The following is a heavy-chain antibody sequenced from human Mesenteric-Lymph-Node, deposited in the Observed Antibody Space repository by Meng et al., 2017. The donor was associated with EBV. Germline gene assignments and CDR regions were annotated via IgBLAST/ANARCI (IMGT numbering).Heavy chain of an antibody. CDR3: AARPDIGYYHRGPLIDN. CDR2: MFYSART. Sequence: QLQLQESGPGLLPPSEXLSLTCTVSGHSVSSPGYFWGWIRQPPGKGLEWIGNMFYSARTYYNPSLRSRVTISVDTSKNHFSLRLTSVTAADTAIYYCAARPDIGYYHRGPLIDNWGQGTLVTVSS. V-gene: IGHV4-39*07. CDR1: GHSVSSPGYF. J-gene: IGHJ4*02. D-gene: IGHD2-15*01.